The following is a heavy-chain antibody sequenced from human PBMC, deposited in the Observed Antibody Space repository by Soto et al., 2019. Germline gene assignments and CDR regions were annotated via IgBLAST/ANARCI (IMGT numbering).Heavy chain of an antibody. CDR3: ARVNGRLIDMEH. J-gene: IGHJ1*01. V-gene: IGHV4-34*01. Sequence: PSETLSLTCAVYGGSFSGYYWSWIRQPPGKGLEWIGEINHSGSTNYNPSLKSRVTISVDTSRNQFSLRLSSVTAADTAVYYCARVNGRLIDMEHWGQVTLVAFSS. CDR1: GGSFSGYY. D-gene: IGHD2-8*01. CDR2: INHSGST.